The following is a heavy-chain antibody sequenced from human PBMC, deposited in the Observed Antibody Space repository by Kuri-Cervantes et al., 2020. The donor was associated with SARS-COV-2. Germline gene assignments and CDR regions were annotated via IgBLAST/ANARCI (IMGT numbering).Heavy chain of an antibody. J-gene: IGHJ4*02. D-gene: IGHD1-7*01. CDR3: AREIPLTGTTFFDY. CDR1: GGSFSGYY. CDR2: INHSGST. Sequence: SETLSLTCAVYGGSFSGYYWSWIRQPPGKGLEWIGEINHSGSTNYNPSLKSRVTMSVDTSKNQFSLKLSSVTAADTAVYYCAREIPLTGTTFFDYWGQGTLVTVSS. V-gene: IGHV4-34*01.